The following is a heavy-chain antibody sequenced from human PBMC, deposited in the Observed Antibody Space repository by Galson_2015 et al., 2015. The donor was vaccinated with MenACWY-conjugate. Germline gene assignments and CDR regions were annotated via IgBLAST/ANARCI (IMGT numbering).Heavy chain of an antibody. D-gene: IGHD1-26*01. J-gene: IGHJ6*02. Sequence: QSGAEVIKPGESLQISCTGSGYSFTHYWIGWVRQMPGRGLEWMGLLDPHNSNTRYSPAFQRQVTISADESISTAFLQWSSLKASDTAMYYCARHPPGGRGMDVWGRGTTVTVSS. CDR3: ARHPPGGRGMDV. CDR2: LDPHNSNT. CDR1: GYSFTHYW. V-gene: IGHV5-51*01.